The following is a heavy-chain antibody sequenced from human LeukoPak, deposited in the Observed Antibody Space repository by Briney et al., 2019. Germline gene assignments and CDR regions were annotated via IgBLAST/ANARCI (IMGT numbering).Heavy chain of an antibody. D-gene: IGHD6-13*01. CDR1: GYTFPTFA. J-gene: IGHJ6*03. V-gene: IGHV1-3*01. CDR2: INVGTGNT. CDR3: ARGRGTGGSNRDFYFYYYMDV. Sequence: GASVKVSCKASGYTFPTFAIHWVRQAPGQRPEWRGWINVGTGNTKYSQKFQGRVTITRDTSAGTAYMELTSLRSEDMAVYYCARGRGTGGSNRDFYFYYYMDVWGDGTTVIVSS.